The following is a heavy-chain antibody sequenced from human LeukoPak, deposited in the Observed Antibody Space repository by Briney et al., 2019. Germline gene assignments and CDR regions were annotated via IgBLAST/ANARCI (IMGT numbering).Heavy chain of an antibody. CDR3: ARDGYYYDSSGKFDY. D-gene: IGHD3-22*01. Sequence: SETLSLTCTVSGGSISSYYWSWIRQPAGKGLEWIGRIYTSGSTNYNPSLKSRVTMSVDTSKNQFSLKLSSVTAADTAVYYCARDGYYYDSSGKFDYWGQGTLVTVSS. CDR1: GGSISSYY. CDR2: IYTSGST. J-gene: IGHJ4*02. V-gene: IGHV4-4*07.